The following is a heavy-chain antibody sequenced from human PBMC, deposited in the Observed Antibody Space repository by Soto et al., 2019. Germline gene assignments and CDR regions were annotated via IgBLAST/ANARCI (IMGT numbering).Heavy chain of an antibody. CDR2: VYYSGST. Sequence: SETLSLTCTVSGGSIDNYYWSWIRQPPGKGLEWIGHVYYSGSTHYNPSLKSRVTMSVDASRNLFSLKLSSVTAADTAVYFCKRSLYFQYCGQGALVTVSS. CDR1: GGSIDNYY. V-gene: IGHV4-59*08. J-gene: IGHJ4*02. CDR3: KRSLYFQY.